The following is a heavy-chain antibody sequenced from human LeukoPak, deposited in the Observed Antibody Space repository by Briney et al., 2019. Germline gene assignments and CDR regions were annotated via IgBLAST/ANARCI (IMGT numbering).Heavy chain of an antibody. D-gene: IGHD6-13*01. CDR3: ARNLIAAAGLYYFDY. V-gene: IGHV4-30-2*01. J-gene: IGHJ4*02. Sequence: SETLSLTCTVSGGSISSGGYYWSWIRQPPGKGLEWIGYIYHSGSTYYNPSLKSRVTISVDRSKNQFSLKLSSVTAADTAVYYCARNLIAAAGLYYFDYWGQGILVTVSS. CDR1: GGSISSGGYY. CDR2: IYHSGST.